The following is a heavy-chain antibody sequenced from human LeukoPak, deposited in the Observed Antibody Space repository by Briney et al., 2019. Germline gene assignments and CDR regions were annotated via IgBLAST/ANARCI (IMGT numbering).Heavy chain of an antibody. J-gene: IGHJ6*03. CDR3: ARGLYCTGGSCYFSSYYSMDV. CDR2: MNPKSGNT. V-gene: IGHV1-8*03. CDR1: GYTFTSYD. Sequence: ASVRVSCKASGYTFTSYDINWVRQATGQGLEWMGWMNPKSGNTDYAQKFQGRVTITKNTSISTAYMEPSSLRSEDTAVYYCARGLYCTGGSCYFSSYYSMDVWGKGTTVTVSS. D-gene: IGHD2-15*01.